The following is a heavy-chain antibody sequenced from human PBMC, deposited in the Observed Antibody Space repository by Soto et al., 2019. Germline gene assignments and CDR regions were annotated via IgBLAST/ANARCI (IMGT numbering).Heavy chain of an antibody. CDR2: ISIGSGSI. Sequence: EVQLVESGGGLVQPGGSRRVSCAASGFSFSNYAMNWFRQAPGKGLEWVSYISIGSGSIFYADSVKGRFTISRDDAKNSLYIQMNTLRDEDTAVYYCVRDDRWAFDFWGQGTMVTVSS. CDR3: VRDDRWAFDF. J-gene: IGHJ3*01. V-gene: IGHV3-48*02. CDR1: GFSFSNYA. D-gene: IGHD3-22*01.